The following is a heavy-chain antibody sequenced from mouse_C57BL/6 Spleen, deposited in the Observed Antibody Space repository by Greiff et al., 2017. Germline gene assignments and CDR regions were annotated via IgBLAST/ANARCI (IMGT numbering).Heavy chain of an antibody. D-gene: IGHD1-1*01. CDR3: ARNYYGLDY. J-gene: IGHJ2*01. CDR1: GYTFTSYW. Sequence: QVQLQQPGAALVRPGSSVKLSCKASGYTFTSYWMHWVKQRPIQGLEWIGNIDPSDSETHYNQKFKDKATLTVDKSSSTAYMQLSSLTSEDSAVYYCARNYYGLDYWGQGTTRTVSS. V-gene: IGHV1-52*01. CDR2: IDPSDSET.